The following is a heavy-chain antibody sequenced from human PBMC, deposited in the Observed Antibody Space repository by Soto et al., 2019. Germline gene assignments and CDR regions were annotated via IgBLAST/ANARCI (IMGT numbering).Heavy chain of an antibody. CDR1: GFTFSSYG. D-gene: IGHD1-7*01. CDR2: ISYDGSNK. J-gene: IGHJ4*02. Sequence: PGGSLRLSCAASGFTFSSYGMHWVRQAPGKGLEWVAVISYDGSNKYYADSVKGRFTISRDNSKNTLYLQMNSMRAEDTAVYYCAKDPIAYNWNYANFDYWGQGTLVTVSS. CDR3: AKDPIAYNWNYANFDY. V-gene: IGHV3-30*18.